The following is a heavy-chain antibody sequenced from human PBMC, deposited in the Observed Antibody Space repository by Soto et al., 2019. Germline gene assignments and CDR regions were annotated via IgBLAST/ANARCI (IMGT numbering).Heavy chain of an antibody. J-gene: IGHJ4*02. V-gene: IGHV4-59*01. D-gene: IGHD6-19*01. CDR1: GGSISSYY. CDR3: AGVSRLAGTGSGSNYFDY. CDR2: IYYSGST. Sequence: SETLSLTCTVSGGSISSYYWSWIRQPPGKGLEWIGYIYYSGSTNYNPSLKSRVTISVDTSKNQFSLKLSSETAAGTAVYYCAGVSRLAGTGSGSNYFDYWGQGTLVTVSS.